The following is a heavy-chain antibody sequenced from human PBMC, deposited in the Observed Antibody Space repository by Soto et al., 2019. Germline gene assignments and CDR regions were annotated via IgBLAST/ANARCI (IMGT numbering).Heavy chain of an antibody. V-gene: IGHV4-59*08. J-gene: IGHJ4*02. Sequence: SETLSLTCTVSGGSINSYCWSWIRQPPGKGLEWIAYIFDSGNANYNPSLKSRVTISVDTSKNQFSLKLTSVTAADTAVYYCARHRRTTVAKFYFDNWGQGALVTVS. CDR2: IFDSGNA. CDR1: GGSINSYC. CDR3: ARHRRTTVAKFYFDN. D-gene: IGHD4-4*01.